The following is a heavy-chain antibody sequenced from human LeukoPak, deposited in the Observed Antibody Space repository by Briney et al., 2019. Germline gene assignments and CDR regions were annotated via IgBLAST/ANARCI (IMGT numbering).Heavy chain of an antibody. V-gene: IGHV4-59*01. D-gene: IGHD5-12*01. CDR3: ARDQRCSRYDGGCDQWYFDL. Sequence: SETLSLTCIVSGGSISGYYWSWLRQPPGKGLGWMGYIYHSGFTDYNPSLRSRITMSVDTSRNQVSLKLTSATAADTAMYYCARDQRCSRYDGGCDQWYFDLWGRGALVTVSS. CDR1: GGSISGYY. CDR2: IYHSGFT. J-gene: IGHJ2*01.